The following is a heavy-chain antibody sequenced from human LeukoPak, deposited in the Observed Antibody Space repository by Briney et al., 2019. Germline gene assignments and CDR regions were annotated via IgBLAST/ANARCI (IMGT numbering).Heavy chain of an antibody. J-gene: IGHJ4*02. D-gene: IGHD2-15*01. Sequence: ASVKVSCKASGYTFTGYYMQWVRQAPGQGLEWMGWINPNRGGTNYAQKFQGRVTMTKDTSISTAYMELSRLRSDDTAVYYCARDAPYCSGGSCYAEDDYWGQGTLVTVSS. V-gene: IGHV1-2*02. CDR3: ARDAPYCSGGSCYAEDDY. CDR2: INPNRGGT. CDR1: GYTFTGYY.